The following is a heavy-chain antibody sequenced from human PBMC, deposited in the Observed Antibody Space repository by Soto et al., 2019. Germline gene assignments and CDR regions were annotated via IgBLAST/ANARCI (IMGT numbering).Heavy chain of an antibody. Sequence: GGSLRLSCAASGFTFSNAWMSWVRQAPGKGLEWVGRIKSKTDGGTTDYAAPVKGRFTISRDDSKNTLYLQMNSLKTEDTAVYYCTTDRMYYDFWSGYYFADYWGQGTLVTVSS. D-gene: IGHD3-3*01. CDR2: IKSKTDGGTT. V-gene: IGHV3-15*01. J-gene: IGHJ4*02. CDR1: GFTFSNAW. CDR3: TTDRMYYDFWSGYYFADY.